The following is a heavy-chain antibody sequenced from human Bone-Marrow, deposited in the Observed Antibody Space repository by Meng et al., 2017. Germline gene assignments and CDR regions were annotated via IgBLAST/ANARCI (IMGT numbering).Heavy chain of an antibody. CDR1: GGTFSSYA. J-gene: IGHJ4*02. Sequence: QLRRVTSGARVKKPGSSVKVSCKASGGTFSSYAISWVRQAPGQGLEWMGGIIPIFGTANYAQKFQGRVTITADESTSTAYMELSSLRSEDTAVYYCARVAAGTSIYFDYWGQGTLVTVSS. V-gene: IGHV1-69*01. CDR2: IIPIFGTA. CDR3: ARVAAGTSIYFDY. D-gene: IGHD6-13*01.